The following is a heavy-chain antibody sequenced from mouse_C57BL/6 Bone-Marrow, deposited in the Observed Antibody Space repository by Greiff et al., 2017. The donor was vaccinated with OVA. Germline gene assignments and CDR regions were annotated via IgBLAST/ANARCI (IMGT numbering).Heavy chain of an antibody. CDR2: IYPGNSDT. D-gene: IGHD1-1*01. CDR1: GYTFTSYW. V-gene: IGHV1-5*01. CDR3: ARKNYYGSIYAMDY. Sequence: VQLKESGTVLARPGASVKMSCKTSGYTFTSYWMHWVKQRPGQGLEWIGAIYPGNSDTSYNQKFKGKAKLTAVTSSSTAYMQLSSLTSEDSAVYYCARKNYYGSIYAMDYWGQGTSVTVSS. J-gene: IGHJ4*01.